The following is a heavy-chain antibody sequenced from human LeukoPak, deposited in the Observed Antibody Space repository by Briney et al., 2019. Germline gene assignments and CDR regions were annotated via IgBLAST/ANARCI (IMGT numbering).Heavy chain of an antibody. D-gene: IGHD2-2*01. CDR1: GFTFSSYA. CDR3: AREQVPDRPNYYYYYGMDV. V-gene: IGHV3-30*04. CDR2: ISYDGSNK. Sequence: GGSLRLSCAASGFTFSSYAMHWVRQAPGKGLEWVAVISYDGSNKYYAGSVKGRFTISRDNSKNTLYLQMNSLRAEDTAVYYCAREQVPDRPNYYYYYGMDVWGQGTTVTVSS. J-gene: IGHJ6*02.